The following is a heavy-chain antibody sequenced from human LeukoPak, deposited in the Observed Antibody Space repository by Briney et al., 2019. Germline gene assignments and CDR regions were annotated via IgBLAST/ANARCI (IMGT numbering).Heavy chain of an antibody. CDR3: ARRRGYSYGSSIPPFDY. Sequence: SETLSLTCAVYGGSFSGYYWSWIRQPPGKGLEWIGEINHSGSTNYNPSLKSRVTISVDTSKNQFSLKLSSVTAADTAVYYCARRRGYSYGSSIPPFDYWGQGTLVTVSS. V-gene: IGHV4-34*01. D-gene: IGHD5-18*01. CDR1: GGSFSGYY. J-gene: IGHJ4*02. CDR2: INHSGST.